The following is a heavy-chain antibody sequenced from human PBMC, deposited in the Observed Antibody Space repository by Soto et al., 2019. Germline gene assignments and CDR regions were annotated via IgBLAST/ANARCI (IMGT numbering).Heavy chain of an antibody. J-gene: IGHJ6*03. V-gene: IGHV3-7*01. CDR1: GFTFSSYW. CDR3: ARESTQWPPSYYYYYMDV. Sequence: GGSLRLSCAASGFTFSSYWMSWVRQAPGKGLEWVANIKQDGSEKYYVDSVKGRFTISRDNAKNSLYLQMNSLRAEDTAVYYCARESTQWPPSYYYYYMDVWGKGTTVTVSS. D-gene: IGHD2-8*01. CDR2: IKQDGSEK.